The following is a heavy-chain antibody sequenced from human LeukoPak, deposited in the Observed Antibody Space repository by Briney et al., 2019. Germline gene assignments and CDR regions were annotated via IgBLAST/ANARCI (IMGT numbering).Heavy chain of an antibody. Sequence: SQTLSLTCTVSGGSISSAGYYWHWSRQHPGKGLEWIGYIYYSGSTFYTPSLNSPVSMSVDTSKNHFSLKLSSVTAPDTAVYYCARTSKDYHGMDVWGQGTTVTVSS. V-gene: IGHV4-31*01. J-gene: IGHJ6*02. CDR3: ARTSKDYHGMDV. CDR1: GGSISSAGYY. CDR2: IYYSGST.